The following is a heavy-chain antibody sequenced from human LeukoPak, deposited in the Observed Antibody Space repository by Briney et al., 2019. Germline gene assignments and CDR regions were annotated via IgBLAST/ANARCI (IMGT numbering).Heavy chain of an antibody. CDR3: ARVVGATALYYYYGMDV. Sequence: SETLSLTCAVYGGSFSGYYWSWIRQTPGKGLAWIGEINHSGSTNYNPSLKSRVTISVDTSKNQFSLKLSSVTAADTAVYYCARVVGATALYYYYGMDVWGQGTTVTVSS. V-gene: IGHV4-34*01. CDR2: INHSGST. CDR1: GGSFSGYY. D-gene: IGHD1-26*01. J-gene: IGHJ6*02.